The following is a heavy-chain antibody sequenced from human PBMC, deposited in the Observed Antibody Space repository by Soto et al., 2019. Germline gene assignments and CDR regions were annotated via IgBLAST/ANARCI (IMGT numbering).Heavy chain of an antibody. V-gene: IGHV1-46*01. CDR1: GYTFTSYY. CDR3: ARYPRLDSSGWRGRLNYYYYYGMDV. CDR2: INPSGGST. J-gene: IGHJ6*02. D-gene: IGHD6-19*01. Sequence: ASVKVSCKASGYTFTSYYMHWVRQAPGQGLEWMGIINPSGGSTSYEQKFQGRVTMTRDTSTSTVYMELSSLRSEDTAVYYCARYPRLDSSGWRGRLNYYYYYGMDVWGQGTTVTVSS.